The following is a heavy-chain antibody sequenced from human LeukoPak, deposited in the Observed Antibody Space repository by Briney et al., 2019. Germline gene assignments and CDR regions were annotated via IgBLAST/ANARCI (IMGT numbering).Heavy chain of an antibody. D-gene: IGHD1-26*01. J-gene: IGHJ4*01. V-gene: IGHV4-4*09. CDR1: GGSISSYY. CDR3: ARLVGATHLDY. CDR2: IYTSAST. Sequence: SETLCLTCTVSGGSISSYYWSWIRQPPGKGLEWIWYIYTSASTNYNPSPKSRVTISVDTSKNQFSLKLSSVTAADTAVYYCARLVGATHLDYWGQGTLVTVSS.